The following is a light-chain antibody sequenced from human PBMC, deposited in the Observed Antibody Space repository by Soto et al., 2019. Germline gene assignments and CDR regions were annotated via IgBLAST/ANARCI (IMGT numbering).Light chain of an antibody. J-gene: IGKJ3*01. CDR3: QQYNKWPLFT. CDR2: GAS. Sequence: ETALTQSPATFSVSPGERATLSCRASQSIGSNLAWYQQSPGQPPRLLIYGASTRATGVPARFSGSGSGTEFTLTIDSLQCEDFALYYCQQYNKWPLFTFRPGTKVDIK. CDR1: QSIGSN. V-gene: IGKV3-15*01.